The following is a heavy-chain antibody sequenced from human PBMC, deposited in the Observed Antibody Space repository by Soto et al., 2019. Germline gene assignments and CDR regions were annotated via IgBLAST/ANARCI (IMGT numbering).Heavy chain of an antibody. CDR1: GFTVSNNY. J-gene: IGHJ4*02. Sequence: EVQLVESGGGLIQPGGSLRLSCAVSGFTVSNNYMSWVRQAPGKGLEGVSVIYSGGYTAYGDSVKGRFTISRDNSKNTLSLQRNALGAGNTAGFYWAPHPGGGGYWGQGTLVTVSS. D-gene: IGHD3-10*01. V-gene: IGHV3-53*01. CDR3: APHPGGGGY. CDR2: IYSGGYT.